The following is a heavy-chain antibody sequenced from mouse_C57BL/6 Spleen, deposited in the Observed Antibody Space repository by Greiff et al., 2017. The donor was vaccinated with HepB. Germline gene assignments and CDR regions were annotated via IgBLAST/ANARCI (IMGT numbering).Heavy chain of an antibody. CDR3: ARGEDGYDGGDFDY. Sequence: QVQLQQSGPELVKPGASVKISCKASGYSFTSYYIHWVKQRPGQGLEWIGWIYPGSGNTKYNEKFKGKATLTADTSSSTAYMQLSSLTSEDSAVYYCARGEDGYDGGDFDYWGQGTTLTVSS. CDR2: IYPGSGNT. J-gene: IGHJ2*01. D-gene: IGHD2-2*01. V-gene: IGHV1-66*01. CDR1: GYSFTSYY.